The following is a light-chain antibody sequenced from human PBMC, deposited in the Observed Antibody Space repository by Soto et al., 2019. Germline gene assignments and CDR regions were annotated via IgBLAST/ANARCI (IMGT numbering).Light chain of an antibody. Sequence: EIVLTQSPGTLSLSPGERATLSCRASQSVSSSYLAWYQQKPGQAPRPLIYGASSRATGIPDRFSGSGSGTAFTLTISRLEPEDFAVYYWLQYGSSPYTFGQGTTREIK. V-gene: IGKV3-20*01. CDR2: GAS. J-gene: IGKJ2*01. CDR1: QSVSSSY. CDR3: LQYGSSPYT.